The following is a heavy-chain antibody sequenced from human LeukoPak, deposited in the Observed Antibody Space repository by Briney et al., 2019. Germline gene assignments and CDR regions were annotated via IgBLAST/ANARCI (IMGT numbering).Heavy chain of an antibody. V-gene: IGHV1-24*01. CDR3: AIRRAYPGIAAAALDY. CDR2: FDPEDGET. D-gene: IGHD6-13*01. CDR1: GYTLTELS. J-gene: IGHJ4*02. Sequence: WASVKVSCKVSGYTLTELSMHWVRQAPGKGLEWMGGFDPEDGETIYAQKFQGRVTMTEDTSTDTAYMELSSLRSEDTAVYYCAIRRAYPGIAAAALDYWGQGTLVTVSS.